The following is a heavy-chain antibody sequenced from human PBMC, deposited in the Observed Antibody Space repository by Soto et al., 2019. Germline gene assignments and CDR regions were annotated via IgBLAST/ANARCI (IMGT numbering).Heavy chain of an antibody. CDR1: GGTFSSYA. CDR3: ASGHSYGYYYYYCMDV. CDR2: IIPIFGTP. Sequence: QVQLVQSGAEVKKPGSSVKVSCKASGGTFSSYAISWVRQAPGQGLEWMGGIIPIFGTPNYAQKFQGRVTITXXEXPLXAYMEPSSLRSEDTAVYYCASGHSYGYYYYYCMDVWGQGTTVTVSS. D-gene: IGHD5-18*01. J-gene: IGHJ6*02. V-gene: IGHV1-69*05.